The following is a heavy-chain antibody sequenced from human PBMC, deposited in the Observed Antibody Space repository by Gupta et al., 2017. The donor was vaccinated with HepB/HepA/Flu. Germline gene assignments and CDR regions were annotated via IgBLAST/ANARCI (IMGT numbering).Heavy chain of an antibody. V-gene: IGHV4-39*01. CDR3: ARTNDGSSTSCYSFQH. CDR1: GGSISSSSYY. Sequence: QLQLQESGPGLVKPSETLSLTCTVSGGSISSSSYYWGWIRQPPGKGLEWIGSIYYSGSTYYNPSRKSRVTISVDTSKNQCSLKLSSVTAADTAVYYCARTNDGSSTSCYSFQHGGQGTLVTVSS. CDR2: IYYSGST. J-gene: IGHJ1*01. D-gene: IGHD2-2*01.